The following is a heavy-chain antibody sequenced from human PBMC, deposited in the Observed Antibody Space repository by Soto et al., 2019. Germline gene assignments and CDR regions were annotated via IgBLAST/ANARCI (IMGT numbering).Heavy chain of an antibody. CDR1: GFTFSSYG. CDR3: AKDQRDYGMGV. Sequence: SGGSLRLSCAASGFTFSSYGMHWVRQAPGKGLEWVAVISYDGSNKYYADSVKGRFTISRDNSKNTLYLQMNSLRAEDTAVYYCAKDQRDYGMGVWGQGTTVTVSS. CDR2: ISYDGSNK. J-gene: IGHJ6*02. V-gene: IGHV3-30*18.